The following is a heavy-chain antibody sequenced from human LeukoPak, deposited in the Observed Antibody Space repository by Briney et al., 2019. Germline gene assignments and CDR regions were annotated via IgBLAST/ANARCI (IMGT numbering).Heavy chain of an antibody. V-gene: IGHV4-34*01. CDR2: STHTGST. Sequence: SETLSLTCAVYGGSFSGHYWTWIRQAPGKGLEWIGESTHTGSTNYNPSLKSRVTIDTSKNQFSLKLTSVSAADTAVYHCARGRTGAAALDFWGPGTLATVSS. D-gene: IGHD2-2*01. CDR3: ARGRTGAAALDF. J-gene: IGHJ4*02. CDR1: GGSFSGHY.